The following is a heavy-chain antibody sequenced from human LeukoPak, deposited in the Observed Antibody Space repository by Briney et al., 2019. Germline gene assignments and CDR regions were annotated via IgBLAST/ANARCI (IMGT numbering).Heavy chain of an antibody. CDR3: AKAGNTYYYDSSGYYLDY. CDR1: GFTLSSYA. CDR2: ISGSGGST. J-gene: IGHJ4*02. D-gene: IGHD3-22*01. V-gene: IGHV3-23*01. Sequence: GGSLRLSCAASGFTLSSYAMSWVRQAPGRGLEWVSAISGSGGSTYYADSVKGRFTISRDNSKNTLYLQMNSLRAEDTAVYYCAKAGNTYYYDSSGYYLDYWGQGTLVTVSS.